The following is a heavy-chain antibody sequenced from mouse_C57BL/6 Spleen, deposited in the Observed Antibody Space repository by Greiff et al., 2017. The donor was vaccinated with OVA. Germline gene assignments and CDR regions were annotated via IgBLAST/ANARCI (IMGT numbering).Heavy chain of an antibody. V-gene: IGHV6-3*01. Sequence: EVKLVESGGGLVQPGGSMKLSCVASGFTFSNYWMNWVRQSPEKGLEWVAQIRLKSDNYATHYAESVKGRFTISRDDSKSSVYLQMNNLRAEDTGIYYCTVMGYYGSSPFAYWGQGTLVTVSA. CDR3: TVMGYYGSSPFAY. J-gene: IGHJ3*01. CDR2: IRLKSDNYAT. CDR1: GFTFSNYW. D-gene: IGHD1-1*01.